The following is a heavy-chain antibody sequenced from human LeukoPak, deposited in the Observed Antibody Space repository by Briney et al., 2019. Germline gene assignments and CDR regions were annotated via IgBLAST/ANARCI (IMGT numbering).Heavy chain of an antibody. J-gene: IGHJ4*02. CDR3: ARNVGSGWVGN. D-gene: IGHD6-19*01. CDR1: GFTFSSYW. CDR2: INSHGSST. V-gene: IGHV3-74*01. Sequence: GGSLRLSCAASGFTFSSYWMHWVRQAPGKGLVWVSNINSHGSSTTYADSVKGRFTISRDNAKNTLYLQMNSLRAEDTAVCYCARNVGSGWVGNWGQGTLVTVSS.